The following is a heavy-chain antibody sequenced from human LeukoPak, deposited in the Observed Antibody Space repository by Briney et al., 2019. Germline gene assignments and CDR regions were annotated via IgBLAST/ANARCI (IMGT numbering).Heavy chain of an antibody. CDR1: GFTFSSYS. CDR2: ISSSSSYI. CDR3: ARGAHSSYYYYYYMDV. Sequence: GSLRLSCAASGFTFSSYSMNWVRQAPGKGLEWVSSISSSSSYIYYADSVKGRFTISRDNAKNSLYLQMNSLRAEDTAVYYCARGAHSSYYYYYYMDVWGKGTTVTVSS. J-gene: IGHJ6*03. D-gene: IGHD2-21*01. V-gene: IGHV3-21*01.